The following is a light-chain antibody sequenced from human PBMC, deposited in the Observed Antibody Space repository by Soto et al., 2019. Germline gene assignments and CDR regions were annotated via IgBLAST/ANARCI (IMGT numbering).Light chain of an antibody. V-gene: IGKV3-15*01. CDR2: GAS. CDR3: QQYNKWPLT. J-gene: IGKJ4*01. Sequence: EIVMTQSPATLSVSPGERATLSCRASQSVSSNLAWYQQKPGQAPRLLIYGASTRATGIPAGFSGSGSGTEFTLTISSLQSEDFAVYYCQQYNKWPLTFGGGTKVDI. CDR1: QSVSSN.